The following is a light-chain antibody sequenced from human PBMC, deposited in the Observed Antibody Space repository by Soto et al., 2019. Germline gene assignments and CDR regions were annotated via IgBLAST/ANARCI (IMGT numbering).Light chain of an antibody. J-gene: IGLJ1*01. CDR1: SSNIGSYT. Sequence: QSAMTQPPSASGTPGQRVTISCSGSSSNIGSYTVNWYQQLPGTAPKLLIYSNNQRPSRVPDRFSGSKSGTSASLAISGLQSEDEADYYCAAWDDSLNSYVFGTGTKLTVL. CDR2: SNN. CDR3: AAWDDSLNSYV. V-gene: IGLV1-44*01.